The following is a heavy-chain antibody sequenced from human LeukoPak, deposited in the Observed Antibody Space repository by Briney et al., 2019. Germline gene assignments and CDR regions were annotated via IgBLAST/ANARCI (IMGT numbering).Heavy chain of an antibody. CDR1: GYRFNSYW. CDR3: ARLRIAVAQLNY. Sequence: GGALETSLKGSGYRFNSYWIGWGRPGPGKGVEGMGRSYPGDSDTRYSRSFQGQVTISADNSISTASLQWSTLKASDTAMYYCARLRIAVAQLNYCGQGTLVTVSS. D-gene: IGHD6-19*01. V-gene: IGHV5-51*01. J-gene: IGHJ4*02. CDR2: SYPGDSDT.